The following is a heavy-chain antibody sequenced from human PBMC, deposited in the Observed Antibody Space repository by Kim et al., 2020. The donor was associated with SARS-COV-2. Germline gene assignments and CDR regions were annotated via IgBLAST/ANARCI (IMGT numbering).Heavy chain of an antibody. CDR1: GFTFSSYE. D-gene: IGHD5-12*01. CDR2: ISSSGSTI. Sequence: GGSLRLSCAASGFTFSSYEMNWVRQAPGKGLEWVSYISSSGSTIYYADSVKGRFTISRDNAKNSLYLQMNSLRAEDTAVYYCASQYSGYDSFDYWGQGTLVTVSS. J-gene: IGHJ4*02. V-gene: IGHV3-48*03. CDR3: ASQYSGYDSFDY.